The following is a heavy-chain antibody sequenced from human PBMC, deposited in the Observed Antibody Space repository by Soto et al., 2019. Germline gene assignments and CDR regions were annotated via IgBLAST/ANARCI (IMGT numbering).Heavy chain of an antibody. J-gene: IGHJ5*02. CDR3: ARVGPWVPYYYDSSPYTFENWFDP. CDR2: INHSGNT. CDR1: GGSFSGHC. V-gene: IGHV4-34*01. D-gene: IGHD3-22*01. Sequence: PWATLSLTCAVCGGSFSGHCWGWIRQPPGKGLEWIVEINHSGNTNYNPSLKSRVTISVDTSKNQFSLKLTSVTAADTAVYYCARVGPWVPYYYDSSPYTFENWFDPWGQGTLVTVSS.